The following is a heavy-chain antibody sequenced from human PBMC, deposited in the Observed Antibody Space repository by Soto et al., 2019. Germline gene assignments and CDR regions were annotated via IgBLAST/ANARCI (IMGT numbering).Heavy chain of an antibody. CDR2: IIPSFGAA. Sequence: SSVNVSCKASVGTFCSYAINWVRPAPGQGLEWMGWIIPSFGAANYAQMFQGRVTITADESKGTAYMELSSLRSEDTAVYYCARPPTVTGRTYYFDYWGQGTLVTVSS. D-gene: IGHD2-21*02. CDR3: ARPPTVTGRTYYFDY. J-gene: IGHJ4*02. CDR1: VGTFCSYA. V-gene: IGHV1-69*13.